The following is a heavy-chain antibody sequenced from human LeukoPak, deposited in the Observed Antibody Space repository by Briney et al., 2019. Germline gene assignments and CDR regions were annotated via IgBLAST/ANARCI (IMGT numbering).Heavy chain of an antibody. CDR3: ARDYATSDGHPDY. J-gene: IGHJ4*02. D-gene: IGHD5-24*01. CDR2: ISYDGSNK. V-gene: IGHV3-30-3*01. Sequence: GGSLRLSCAASGFTFSSYAMHWVRQAPGKGLEWVAVISYDGSNKYYADSVKGRFTISRDNSKNTLYLQMNSLRAEDTAVYYCARDYATSDGHPDYWGQGTLVTVSS. CDR1: GFTFSSYA.